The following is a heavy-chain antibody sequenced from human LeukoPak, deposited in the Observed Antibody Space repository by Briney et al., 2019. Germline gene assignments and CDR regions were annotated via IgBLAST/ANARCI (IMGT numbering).Heavy chain of an antibody. CDR2: IFYTGTT. CDR3: ARFDGDGYSLDY. D-gene: IGHD5-24*01. J-gene: IGHJ4*02. Sequence: PSETLSLTCTVSGGSISSSSYYWGWLRQPPGKGLEWIGSIFYTGTTFYIPSLKSRLTISVDTSKNQFSLGLSSVTAADTAVYFCARFDGDGYSLDYWGQGTLVTVSS. CDR1: GGSISSSSYY. V-gene: IGHV4-39*07.